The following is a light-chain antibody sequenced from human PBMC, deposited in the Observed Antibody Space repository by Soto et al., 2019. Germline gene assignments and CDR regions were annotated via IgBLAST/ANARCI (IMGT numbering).Light chain of an antibody. CDR2: RNN. CDR3: AAWDDSLSALYV. Sequence: QSVLTQPPSASGTPGQRVTLTCSGSSANSGCNYVYWYQQLPGTAPKLLIYRNNQRPTGVPDRVSCSKSGTSASLAISGLRSEDEAEYYCAAWDDSLSALYVFGTGTKVTVL. V-gene: IGLV1-47*01. CDR1: SANSGCNY. J-gene: IGLJ1*01.